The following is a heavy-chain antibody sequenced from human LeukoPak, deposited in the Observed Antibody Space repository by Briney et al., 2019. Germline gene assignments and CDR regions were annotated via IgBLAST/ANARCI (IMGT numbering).Heavy chain of an antibody. D-gene: IGHD5-12*01. J-gene: IGHJ4*02. CDR3: AKDRVASDDY. Sequence: GGSLRLSCTASGFAFRSHAMHWVRQAPGKGLEWVAFIRYDGSNKYYADSVKGRFTISRDNSKNTLYLQMNSLRAEDTAVYYCAKDRVASDDYWGQGTLVTVSS. CDR1: GFAFRSHA. CDR2: IRYDGSNK. V-gene: IGHV3-30*02.